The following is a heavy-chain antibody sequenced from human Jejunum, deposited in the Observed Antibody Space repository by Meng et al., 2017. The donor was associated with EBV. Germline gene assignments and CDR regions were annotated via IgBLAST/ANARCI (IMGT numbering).Heavy chain of an antibody. D-gene: IGHD1-26*01. CDR2: INHSGRT. Sequence: QVQLQQWGAGLLKPSVSLPLTCGVYGGSFGNFYWSWIRQPPGKGLEWIGEINHSGRTNYDPSLKSRVSISLDTSKNQFSLKLNSVTAADTAVYYCAGGKYVAWEVLYAWGQGTLVTVSS. V-gene: IGHV4-34*01. CDR3: AGGKYVAWEVLYA. CDR1: GGSFGNFY. J-gene: IGHJ5*02.